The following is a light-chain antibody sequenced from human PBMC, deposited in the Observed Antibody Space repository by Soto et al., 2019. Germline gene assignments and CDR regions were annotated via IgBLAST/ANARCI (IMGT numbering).Light chain of an antibody. Sequence: QSALTQPASVSGSPGQSITISCTGTSSDVGGYIYVSWYQQHPGKAPKLMIYDVTSRPSGVSYRFFGSKSGNTASLTISALQAEDEADYFCNSYTSSTSRPYVFGTGTKVTVL. CDR1: SSDVGGYIY. V-gene: IGLV2-14*01. CDR3: NSYTSSTSRPYV. J-gene: IGLJ1*01. CDR2: DVT.